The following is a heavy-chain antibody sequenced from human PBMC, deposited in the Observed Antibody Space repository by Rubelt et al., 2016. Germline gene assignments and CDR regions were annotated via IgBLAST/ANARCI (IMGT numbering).Heavy chain of an antibody. V-gene: IGHV3-21*01. D-gene: IGHD5-12*01. J-gene: IGHJ4*02. CDR2: ISSSSSYI. Sequence: GGVSSISSSSSYIYYADSVKGRFTISRDNAKNSLYLQMNSLRAEDTAVYYCAREVVATTDHHHDYWGQGTLVTVSS. CDR3: AREVVATTDHHHDY.